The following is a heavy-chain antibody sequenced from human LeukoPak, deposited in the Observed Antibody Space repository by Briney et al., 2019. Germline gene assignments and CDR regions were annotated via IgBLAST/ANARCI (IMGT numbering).Heavy chain of an antibody. Sequence: SVKVSCKASGGTFSSYAICWVRQAPGQGLEWMGGIIPIFGTANYAQKFQGRVTITADESTSTAYMELSSLRSEDTAVYYCARDDGAYCGGDCYSGDYWGQGTLVTVSS. CDR2: IIPIFGTA. CDR3: ARDDGAYCGGDCYSGDY. D-gene: IGHD2-21*01. J-gene: IGHJ4*02. V-gene: IGHV1-69*01. CDR1: GGTFSSYA.